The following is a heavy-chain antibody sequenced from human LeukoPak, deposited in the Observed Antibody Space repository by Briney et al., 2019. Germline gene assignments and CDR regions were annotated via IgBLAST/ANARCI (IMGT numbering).Heavy chain of an antibody. D-gene: IGHD3-22*01. J-gene: IGHJ4*02. CDR2: INHSGST. V-gene: IGHV4-34*01. CDR1: GGSFSGYY. CDR3: ARYYYDSSGYYVDH. Sequence: SETLSLTCAVYGGSFSGYYWSWIRRPPGKGLEWIGEINHSGSTNYNPSLKSRVTISVDTSKNQFSLKLSSVTAADTAVYYCARYYYDSSGYYVDHWGQGTLVTVSS.